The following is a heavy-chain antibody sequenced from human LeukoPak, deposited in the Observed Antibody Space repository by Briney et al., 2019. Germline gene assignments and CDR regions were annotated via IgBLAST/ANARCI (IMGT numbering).Heavy chain of an antibody. CDR2: IRYDGSNK. Sequence: GGSLRLSCAASGFTFSSYGMHWVRQAPGKGLEWVAFIRYDGSNKYYADPVKGRFTISRDNAKNSLYLQMNSLRAEDTAVYYCARETGNYDFWSGRAFDIWGQGTMVTVSS. V-gene: IGHV3-30*02. CDR3: ARETGNYDFWSGRAFDI. J-gene: IGHJ3*02. CDR1: GFTFSSYG. D-gene: IGHD3-3*01.